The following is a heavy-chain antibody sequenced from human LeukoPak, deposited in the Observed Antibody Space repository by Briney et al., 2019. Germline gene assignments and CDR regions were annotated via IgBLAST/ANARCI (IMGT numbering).Heavy chain of an antibody. V-gene: IGHV4-34*01. J-gene: IGHJ4*02. D-gene: IGHD6-13*01. CDR1: GGSFSGYY. Sequence: SETLSLTCAVYGGSFSGYYWSWIRQPPGKGREWIGEINHSGSTNYNPSLKSRVTISVDTSKNQLSLKLSSVTAADTPVYYCASLPPSSWYEYWGQGTLVTVSS. CDR2: INHSGST. CDR3: ASLPPSSWYEY.